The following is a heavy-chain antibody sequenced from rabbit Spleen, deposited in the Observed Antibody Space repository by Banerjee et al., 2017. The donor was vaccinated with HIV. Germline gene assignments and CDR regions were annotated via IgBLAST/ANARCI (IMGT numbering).Heavy chain of an antibody. CDR2: IDPIFSGT. V-gene: IGHV1S47*01. D-gene: IGHD4-2*01. Sequence: QEQLVESGGGLVQPGGSLKLSCKASGFDFSSYGVSWVRQAPWKGLEWIGFIDPIFSGTYYANWVNGRFTISRSTSLNTVDLKMTSLTAADTATYFCARDLAGYVGFDYISYLDLWGPGTLVTVS. J-gene: IGHJ6*01. CDR1: GFDFSSYG. CDR3: ARDLAGYVGFDYISYLDL.